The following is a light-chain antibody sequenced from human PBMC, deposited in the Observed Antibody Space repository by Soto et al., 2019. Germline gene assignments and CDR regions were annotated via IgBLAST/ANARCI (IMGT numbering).Light chain of an antibody. CDR2: GAS. Sequence: EIVLTQSPGTLSLSPGERATLSCRASQSVGSRFLAWYQQKPGQAPRLLIYGASNRATGIPDRFSGSGSVTESSVTTTEMGLDDFAVNPCHYYGYYLRGAFGRVTEV. V-gene: IGKV3-20*01. J-gene: IGKJ4*02. CDR3: HYYGYYLRGA. CDR1: QSVGSRF.